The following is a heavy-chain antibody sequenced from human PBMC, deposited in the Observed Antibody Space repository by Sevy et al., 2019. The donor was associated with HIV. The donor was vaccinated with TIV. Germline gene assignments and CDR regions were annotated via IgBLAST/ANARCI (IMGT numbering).Heavy chain of an antibody. CDR2: IYYSGST. Sequence: SETLSLTCTVSGGSISSSSYYWGWIRQPPGKGLEWIGSIYYSGSTYYNPSLKSRVTISVDTSKNQFPLKLSSVTAADTAVYYCASEIVDYYDSSGTNGFDIWGQGTMVTVSS. D-gene: IGHD3-22*01. J-gene: IGHJ3*02. CDR3: ASEIVDYYDSSGTNGFDI. V-gene: IGHV4-39*01. CDR1: GGSISSSSYY.